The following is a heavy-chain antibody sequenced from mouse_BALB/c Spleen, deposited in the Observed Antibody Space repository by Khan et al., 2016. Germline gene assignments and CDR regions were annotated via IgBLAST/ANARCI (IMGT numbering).Heavy chain of an antibody. CDR1: GFTFTDYY. Sequence: EVELVESGGGLVQPGGSLRLSCATSGFTFTDYYISWVRQPPGKALEWLGFIRNRAYGYTTEYSPSVRGRFNISRDNSQRFVYLQMNPLRTEDSATYYCATHHYDDYTMDHWGQGTSVTVSS. CDR2: IRNRAYGYTT. V-gene: IGHV7-3*02. CDR3: ATHHYDDYTMDH. D-gene: IGHD1-2*01. J-gene: IGHJ4*01.